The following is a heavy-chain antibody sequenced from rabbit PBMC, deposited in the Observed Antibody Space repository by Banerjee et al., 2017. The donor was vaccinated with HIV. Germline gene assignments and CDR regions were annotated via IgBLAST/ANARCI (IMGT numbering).Heavy chain of an antibody. J-gene: IGHJ4*01. CDR1: GFSFSSDYD. CDR3: ARDFHSTYNL. Sequence: QSLEESGGDLVKPGASLTLTCTASGFSFSSDYDMCWVRQAPGKGLEWIGCIYAGSIGSTYYASWAKGRFTISKTSSTTVTLQMTSLTAADTATYFCARDFHSTYNLWGPGTLVT. CDR2: IYAGSIGST. D-gene: IGHD7-1*01. V-gene: IGHV1S40*01.